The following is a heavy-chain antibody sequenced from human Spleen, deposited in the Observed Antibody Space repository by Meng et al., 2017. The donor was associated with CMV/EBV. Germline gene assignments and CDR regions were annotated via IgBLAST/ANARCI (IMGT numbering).Heavy chain of an antibody. V-gene: IGHV3-15*01. CDR2: IKTSPGSGTT. CDR1: GFTFSNTW. CDR3: AGLYCSSTSCYPGTDY. Sequence: GGSLRLSCAASGFTFSNTWMSWVRQAPGKGLEWVGRIKTSPGSGTTDYAAPMKGRFTISRDDSKNTLYLQMNSLRTGDTAVYYCAGLYCSSTSCYPGTDYWGQGTLVTVSS. D-gene: IGHD2-2*01. J-gene: IGHJ4*02.